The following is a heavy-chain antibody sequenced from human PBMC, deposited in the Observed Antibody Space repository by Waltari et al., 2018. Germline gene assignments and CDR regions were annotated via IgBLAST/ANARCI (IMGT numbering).Heavy chain of an antibody. CDR2: ISGSDGRT. CDR3: AKDLGGFSGSHWYFDL. CDR1: GFTFRSYA. Sequence: EVQLVESGGGLVQPGGSLRLSCAASGFTFRSYAMSWVHQAPGRWRGWVSSISGSDGRTNYADSAKGRFTISRDNVKNTLFLQMNSLRADDAAVYYCAKDLGGFSGSHWYFDLWGRGTLVTVSS. J-gene: IGHJ2*01. D-gene: IGHD5-12*01. V-gene: IGHV3-23*04.